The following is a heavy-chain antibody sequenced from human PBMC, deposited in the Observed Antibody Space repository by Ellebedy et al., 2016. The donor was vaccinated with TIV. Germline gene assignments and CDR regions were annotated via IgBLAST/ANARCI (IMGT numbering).Heavy chain of an antibody. Sequence: AASVTVSCKASGYTFTSYGISWVRQAPGQGLEWMGWISTYSGNTNDAQQVQGRVTLTRDTSTSTGFMELRSLGSDDTAVYYCARVMTAVGAHKNDHWGQGTLVTGSS. CDR2: ISTYSGNT. V-gene: IGHV1-18*04. D-gene: IGHD6-13*01. CDR3: ARVMTAVGAHKNDH. J-gene: IGHJ4*02. CDR1: GYTFTSYG.